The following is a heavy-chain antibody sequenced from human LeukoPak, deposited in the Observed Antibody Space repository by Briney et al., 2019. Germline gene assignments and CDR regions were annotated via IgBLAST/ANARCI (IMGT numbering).Heavy chain of an antibody. V-gene: IGHV3-11*01. D-gene: IGHD3-22*01. J-gene: IGHJ4*02. CDR3: AREYYDSSGYSDY. Sequence: SGGSLRLSCSASGFVFSDFYMSWIRQTPGKGLEWISYISGSGGDIYYGDSVRGRFTISRDNSKNSLYLQMNSLRAEDTAVYYCAREYYDSSGYSDYWGQGTLVTVSS. CDR2: ISGSGGDI. CDR1: GFVFSDFY.